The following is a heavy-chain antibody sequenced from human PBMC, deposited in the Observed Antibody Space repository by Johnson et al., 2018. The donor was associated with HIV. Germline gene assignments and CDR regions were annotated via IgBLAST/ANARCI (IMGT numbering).Heavy chain of an antibody. CDR1: GFTFSDYY. CDR3: AYPREGSSWSNDAFDI. Sequence: VQLVESGGGLVKPGGSLRLSCAASGFTFSDYYMSWIRQAPGKGLEWVSYISSSGSTIYYADSVKGRFTISRDNSKNTLYLQMNSLRAEDTDVYYFAYPREGSSWSNDAFDIWGQGTMVTVSS. D-gene: IGHD6-13*01. V-gene: IGHV3-11*04. CDR2: ISSSGSTI. J-gene: IGHJ3*02.